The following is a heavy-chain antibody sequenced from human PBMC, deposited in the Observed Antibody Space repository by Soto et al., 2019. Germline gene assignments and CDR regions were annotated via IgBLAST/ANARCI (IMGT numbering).Heavy chain of an antibody. CDR3: ARHPSDFWFDP. CDR2: IYYSGST. J-gene: IGHJ5*02. CDR1: GGCISSSSYF. Sequence: SETLSLTCSVSGGCISSSSYFWGWIRQPPGKGLEWIGSIYYSGSTYYNPSLKSRVTVSVDTSKNQFSLKLSSVTAADTAVYYCARHPSDFWFDPRGQGTLITVS. V-gene: IGHV4-39*01. D-gene: IGHD2-21*02.